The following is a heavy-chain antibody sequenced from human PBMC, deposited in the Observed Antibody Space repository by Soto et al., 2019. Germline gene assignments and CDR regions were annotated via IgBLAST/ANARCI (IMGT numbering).Heavy chain of an antibody. Sequence: QVQLQEAGPGLVKPSQTLSLTCTVSGDSVSGGYYWSWFRQRPRKGLEWIGYVSPIGTPYYSPSLNSRVSISIDTSKNQLSLEVRSVTAADTAVYYCARDRGSYVMDVWGQGTTVTVSS. CDR3: ARDRGSYVMDV. V-gene: IGHV4-31*03. J-gene: IGHJ6*02. CDR1: GDSVSGGYY. CDR2: VSPIGTP.